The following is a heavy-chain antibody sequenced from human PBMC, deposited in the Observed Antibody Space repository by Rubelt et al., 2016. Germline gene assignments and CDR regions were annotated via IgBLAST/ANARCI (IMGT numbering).Heavy chain of an antibody. D-gene: IGHD1-26*01. CDR1: GFTVSRNS. CDR2: IFSGGHT. V-gene: IGHV3-66*01. CDR3: AREPAMGPTTAHFDF. J-gene: IGHJ4*02. Sequence: EVQLVESGGGLVQPGGSLRLSCAVSGFTVSRNSMSWVRQAPGKGLEWVSGIFSGGHTLYADSEKGRVSISSDNAKNTLFRPMSSLSAEDTAVYFCAREPAMGPTTAHFDFWGQGSLVTVSS.